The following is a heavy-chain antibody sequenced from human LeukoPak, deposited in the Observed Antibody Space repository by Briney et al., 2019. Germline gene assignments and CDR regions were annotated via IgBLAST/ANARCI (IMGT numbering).Heavy chain of an antibody. CDR2: IKEDESQE. CDR1: GFSFSDSW. Sequence: PGGSLRLSCAASGFSFSDSWMSWVSQAPGKGPEWVANIKEDESQEHYADSVKGRFTVSRDNAKNSLFLQMNSLRVEDTAVYYCATYKNWVAGDVWGQGTTVSVSS. CDR3: ATYKNWVAGDV. V-gene: IGHV3-7*01. J-gene: IGHJ6*02. D-gene: IGHD7-27*01.